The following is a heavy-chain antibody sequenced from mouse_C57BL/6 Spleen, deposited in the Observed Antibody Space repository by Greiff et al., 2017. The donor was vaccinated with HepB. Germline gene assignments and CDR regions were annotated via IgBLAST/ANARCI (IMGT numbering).Heavy chain of an antibody. J-gene: IGHJ3*01. CDR1: GYTFTNYW. CDR2: IYPGGGYT. V-gene: IGHV1-63*01. D-gene: IGHD3-2*02. Sequence: QVQLKESGAELVRPGTSVKMSCKASGYTFTNYWIGWAKQRPGHGLEWIGDIYPGGGYTNYNEKFKGKATLTADKSSSTAYMQFSSLTSEDSAIYYCARSTAQAPLAYWGQGTLVTVSA. CDR3: ARSTAQAPLAY.